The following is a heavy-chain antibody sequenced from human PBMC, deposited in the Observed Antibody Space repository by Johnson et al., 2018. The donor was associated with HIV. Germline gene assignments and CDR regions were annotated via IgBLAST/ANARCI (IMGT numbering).Heavy chain of an antibody. Sequence: VQLVESGGGLVQPGGSLRLSCAASGFTFSSYWMSWVRQAPGKGLEWVANIKQDGSEKYYVDSVKGRFTISRDNAKNSLYLQMNSLRVDDTAVYYCARDPGGNYGAFDIWGQGTMVTVSS. CDR3: ARDPGGNYGAFDI. J-gene: IGHJ3*02. CDR2: IKQDGSEK. CDR1: GFTFSSYW. D-gene: IGHD4-23*01. V-gene: IGHV3-7*01.